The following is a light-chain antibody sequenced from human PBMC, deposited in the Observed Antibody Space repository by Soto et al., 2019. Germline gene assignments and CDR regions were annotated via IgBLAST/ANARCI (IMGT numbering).Light chain of an antibody. J-gene: IGKJ5*01. CDR1: QSVSSI. CDR3: QQYNNWPPIT. Sequence: EIVMTQSPATLSVPPGERATLSCRASQSVSSILAWYQQKPGQAPRLLIYGASTRATGIPARFSGSGSGTEFTFTISSLQSEDFAVYYCQQYNNWPPITFGQGTRLEIK. V-gene: IGKV3-15*01. CDR2: GAS.